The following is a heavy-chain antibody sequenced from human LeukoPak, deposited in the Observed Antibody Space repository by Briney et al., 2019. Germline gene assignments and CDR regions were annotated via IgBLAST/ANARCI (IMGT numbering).Heavy chain of an antibody. J-gene: IGHJ6*02. CDR1: GGSFSGYY. CDR3: AGGLLDGWKLDTAMVYYYYYGMDV. Sequence: SETLSLTCAVYGGSFSGYYWSWIRQPPGKGLEWIGEINHSGSTNYNPSLKSRVTISVDTSKNQFSLKLSSVTAADTAVYYCAGGLLDGWKLDTAMVYYYYYGMDVWGQGTTVTVSS. CDR2: INHSGST. V-gene: IGHV4-34*01. D-gene: IGHD5-18*01.